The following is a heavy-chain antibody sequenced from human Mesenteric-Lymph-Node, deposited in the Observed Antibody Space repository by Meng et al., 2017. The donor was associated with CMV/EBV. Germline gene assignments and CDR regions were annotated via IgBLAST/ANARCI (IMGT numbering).Heavy chain of an antibody. V-gene: IGHV1-18*01. D-gene: IGHD1-26*01. Sequence: ASVKVSCKASGYTFTNYGISWVRQAPGQGLEWIGWINVYNGNRKYAQEVQDRVTLTTDTSTSTAYMELRSLRSDDTAIYYCARDPRGAKYDYWGQGTLVTVSS. J-gene: IGHJ4*02. CDR3: ARDPRGAKYDY. CDR1: GYTFTNYG. CDR2: INVYNGNR.